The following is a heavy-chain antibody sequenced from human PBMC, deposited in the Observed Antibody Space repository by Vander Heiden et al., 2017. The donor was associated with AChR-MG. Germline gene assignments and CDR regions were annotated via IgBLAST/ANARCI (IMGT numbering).Heavy chain of an antibody. CDR3: ARGEWSRSTRIEVEGLDI. D-gene: IGHD3-22*01. CDR2: FSPIVGTA. V-gene: IGHV1-69*01. CDR1: GGTSSSSP. J-gene: IGHJ3*02. Sequence: QAQLVTSAAKVKNPGSSRNASSKASGGTSSSSPISWVRQGWGQRLEWKGGFSPIVGTANNAQNFQGRVTITADESTSTAYMELSSLRAEETAVHYCARGEWSRSTRIEVEGLDIWGQGT.